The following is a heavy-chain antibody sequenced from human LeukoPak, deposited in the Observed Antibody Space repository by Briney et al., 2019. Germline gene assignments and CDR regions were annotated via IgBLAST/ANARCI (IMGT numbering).Heavy chain of an antibody. CDR3: AKDRTDEYYYDSRGYEY. D-gene: IGHD3-22*01. CDR2: ISGSGGST. J-gene: IGHJ4*02. V-gene: IGHV3-23*01. Sequence: GGSLRLSCAASGFTFSSYAMSWVRQAPGKGLEWVSAISGSGGSTYYADSVKGRFTISRDNSKITLYLKMNSLRAEDTAVYYCAKDRTDEYYYDSRGYEYWGQGTLVTVSS. CDR1: GFTFSSYA.